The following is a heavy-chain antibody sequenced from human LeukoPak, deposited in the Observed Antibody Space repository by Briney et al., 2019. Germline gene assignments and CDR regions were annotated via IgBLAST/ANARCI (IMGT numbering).Heavy chain of an antibody. Sequence: PGGSLRLSCAASGFTFSSYAMSWVRQAPGKGLEWVSGFSGGDGSTSYADSVKGRFTISRDNSKNTLYLQMNSLRAEDTAVYYCAKGKVVPATIYDYWGQGTPVTVSS. CDR1: GFTFSSYA. CDR2: FSGGDGST. V-gene: IGHV3-23*01. D-gene: IGHD2-2*02. J-gene: IGHJ4*02. CDR3: AKGKVVPATIYDY.